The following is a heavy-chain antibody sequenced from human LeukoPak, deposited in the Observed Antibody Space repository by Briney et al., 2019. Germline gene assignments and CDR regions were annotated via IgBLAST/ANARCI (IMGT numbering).Heavy chain of an antibody. CDR1: GGSISSGGYS. J-gene: IGHJ4*02. CDR2: ISWNSGSI. CDR3: AKGRDYTPYGAFDY. V-gene: IGHV3-9*01. Sequence: LSLTCAVSGGSISSGGYSWSWIQQPPGKGLEWVSGISWNSGSIGYADSVKGRFTISRDNAKNSLYLQMNSLRAEDTALCYCAKGRDYTPYGAFDYWGQGTLVTVSS. D-gene: IGHD3-10*01.